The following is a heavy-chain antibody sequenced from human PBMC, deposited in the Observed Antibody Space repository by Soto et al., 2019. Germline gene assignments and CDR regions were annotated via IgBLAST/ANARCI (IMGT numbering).Heavy chain of an antibody. CDR2: ISSSSSYI. CDR1: GFTFSSYS. D-gene: IGHD2-2*01. V-gene: IGHV3-21*01. Sequence: PGGSLRLSCAASGFTFSSYSMNWVRQAPGKGLEWVSSISSSSSYIYYADSVKGRFTISRDNAKNSLYLQMNSLRAEDTAVYYCARASEIPAATALNFDPWGQGTLVTVSS. J-gene: IGHJ5*02. CDR3: ARASEIPAATALNFDP.